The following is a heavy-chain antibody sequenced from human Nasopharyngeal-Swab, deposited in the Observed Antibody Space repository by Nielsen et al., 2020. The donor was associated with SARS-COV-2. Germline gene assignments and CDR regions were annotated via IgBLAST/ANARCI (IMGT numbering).Heavy chain of an antibody. Sequence: GKGLEWVAVIWYDGSNKYYADSVKGRFTISRDNSKNTLYLQMNSLRAEDTAVYYCARGDYDFWSGYPRYFDYWGQGTLVTVSS. D-gene: IGHD3-3*01. CDR3: ARGDYDFWSGYPRYFDY. V-gene: IGHV3-33*01. CDR2: IWYDGSNK. J-gene: IGHJ4*02.